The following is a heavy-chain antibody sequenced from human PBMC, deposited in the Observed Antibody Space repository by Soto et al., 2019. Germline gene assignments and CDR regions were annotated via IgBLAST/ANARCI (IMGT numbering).Heavy chain of an antibody. CDR1: GFTFSSYN. CDR2: ISRSGDRT. D-gene: IGHD2-15*01. J-gene: IGHJ4*02. CDR3: ARARCSSGQCYYFDY. V-gene: IGHV3-64*02. Sequence: EVQLVESGEGLVQPGGSLRLSCAASGFTFSSYNIHWIRQAPGKGLEFVSGISRSGDRTYYADSVKGRFTITRDNSKNTVWLQMGSLRAEDMAVYYCARARCSSGQCYYFDYWGRGALVSVSS.